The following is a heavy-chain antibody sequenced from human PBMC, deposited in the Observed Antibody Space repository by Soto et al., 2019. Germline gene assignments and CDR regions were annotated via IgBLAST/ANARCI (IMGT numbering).Heavy chain of an antibody. V-gene: IGHV4-31*03. Sequence: QVQLQESGPGLVKPSQTLSLTCTVSGGSISSGGYYWSWIRQHPGKGLEWIGYIYYSGSTYYNPSLTRRVTISVDTSKNQFSLKLSSVTAADTAVYYCASSYYYDSSGYSSYWYFDLWGRGTLVTVSS. CDR2: IYYSGST. CDR3: ASSYYYDSSGYSSYWYFDL. CDR1: GGSISSGGYY. D-gene: IGHD3-22*01. J-gene: IGHJ2*01.